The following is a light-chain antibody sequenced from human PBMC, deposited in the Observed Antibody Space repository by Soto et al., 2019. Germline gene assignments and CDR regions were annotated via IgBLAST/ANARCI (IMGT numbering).Light chain of an antibody. CDR1: QSFRGL. V-gene: IGKV3-20*01. J-gene: IGKJ5*01. CDR2: GAS. Sequence: EVMFTQSPVTLSLSPGERSSLSCRASQSFRGLLAWYQQKPGQAPRLLISGASNRATGIPDRFSGSGSGTDFTLTISRLEPDDFALYFCQQYGGSPITFGLGTRLEIK. CDR3: QQYGGSPIT.